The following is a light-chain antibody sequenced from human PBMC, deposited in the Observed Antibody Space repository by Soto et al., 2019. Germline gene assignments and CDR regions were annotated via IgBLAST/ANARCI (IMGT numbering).Light chain of an antibody. CDR3: QQYGSSPWT. Sequence: EIVLTQSPGTLSLSPGERATLSCRASQSVSSSYLAWYQQKPGQAPRLLIYGASSRATGIPDRFSGSGSGTDFTLTISRLEPAAFAVYYCQQYGSSPWTFGQGTKVEIK. J-gene: IGKJ1*01. CDR2: GAS. V-gene: IGKV3-20*01. CDR1: QSVSSSY.